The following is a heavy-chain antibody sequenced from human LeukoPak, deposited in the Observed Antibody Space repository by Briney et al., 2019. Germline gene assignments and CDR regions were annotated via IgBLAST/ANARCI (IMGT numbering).Heavy chain of an antibody. J-gene: IGHJ3*02. CDR2: VSPSHTTR. D-gene: IGHD3-3*02. CDR3: ARDYILPLETDNGDGFAI. V-gene: IGHV1-18*01. CDR1: GYTFRQYS. Sequence: ASVKVSCKASGYTFRQYSISWVRQAPGKGFEWMGWVSPSHTTRVYAREFQGRVTMTADTNTNTVSMELRSLRFDDTAVYFCARDYILPLETDNGDGFAIWGQGTVVTVSS.